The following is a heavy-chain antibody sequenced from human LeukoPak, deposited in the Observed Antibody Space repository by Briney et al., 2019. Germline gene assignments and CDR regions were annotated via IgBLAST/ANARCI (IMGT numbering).Heavy chain of an antibody. CDR3: ARGFSDSSGYAGNFDY. J-gene: IGHJ4*02. CDR1: RFTFSSYS. Sequence: PGGALRLSCAASRFTFSSYSMNWVRQAPGEGLEWVSSLSNSSSYIYYADSVKGRFTISRDNAKNSLYLQMNSLRAEDTAVYYCARGFSDSSGYAGNFDYWGQGTLVTVSS. CDR2: LSNSSSYI. D-gene: IGHD3-22*01. V-gene: IGHV3-21*01.